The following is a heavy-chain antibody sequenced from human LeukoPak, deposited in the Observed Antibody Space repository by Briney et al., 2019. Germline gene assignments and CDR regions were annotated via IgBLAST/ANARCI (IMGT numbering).Heavy chain of an antibody. V-gene: IGHV1-69*13. CDR1: GYTFTGYY. Sequence: ASVKVSCKASGYTFTGYYMHWVRQAPGQGLEWMGGIIPIFGTANYAQKFQGRVTITADESTSTAYMELSSLRSEDTAVYYCATLFYSSSWYQGDYWGQGTLVTVSS. CDR2: IIPIFGTA. CDR3: ATLFYSSSWYQGDY. J-gene: IGHJ4*02. D-gene: IGHD6-13*01.